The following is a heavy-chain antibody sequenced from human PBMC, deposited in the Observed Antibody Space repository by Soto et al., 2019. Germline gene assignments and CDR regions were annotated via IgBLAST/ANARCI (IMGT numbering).Heavy chain of an antibody. D-gene: IGHD6-19*01. CDR3: AGGRIVVAGSSAYYSMDV. CDR1: GGNPSNSA. CDR2: IIPVFGII. J-gene: IGHJ6*02. Sequence: QVHLLLQSGADVKKPGSSVKVACKASGGNPSNSAISWVRQAPGQGLEWMGGIIPVFGIISHAQNFHGRVTITADESTSTAYMELSSLRSEDTAVYFCAGGRIVVAGSSAYYSMDVWGQGTTVTVS. V-gene: IGHV1-69*01.